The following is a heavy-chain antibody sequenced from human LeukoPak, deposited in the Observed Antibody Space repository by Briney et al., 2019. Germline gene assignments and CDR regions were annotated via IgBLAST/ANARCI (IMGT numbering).Heavy chain of an antibody. Sequence: GGSVKVSCKASGNTLTELSLHWVRQTPGKGLEWMGGFDPGDGKIIYAQKFQGRVTMTEDRSTDTAYMDLISLRSDDTAVYYCAKDSPESAAGIVQHWGQGTLVTVSS. CDR1: GNTLTELS. J-gene: IGHJ1*01. CDR2: FDPGDGKI. CDR3: AKDSPESAAGIVQH. V-gene: IGHV1-24*01. D-gene: IGHD6-13*01.